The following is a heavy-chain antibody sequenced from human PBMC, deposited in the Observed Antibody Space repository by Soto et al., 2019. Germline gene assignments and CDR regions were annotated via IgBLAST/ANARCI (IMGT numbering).Heavy chain of an antibody. CDR1: GGTFGSYA. V-gene: IGHV1-69*13. CDR3: ATYGSGSYYKPSVLFYYYGMDV. D-gene: IGHD3-10*01. CDR2: IIPICGTA. J-gene: IGHJ6*02. Sequence: ASVKVSCKASGGTFGSYAISWVRQAPGQGLEWTVGIIPICGTANYAQTFQGRVTITADESTSTAYMELSRMRSDDTAVYYLATYGSGSYYKPSVLFYYYGMDVWGQGTTVTVSS.